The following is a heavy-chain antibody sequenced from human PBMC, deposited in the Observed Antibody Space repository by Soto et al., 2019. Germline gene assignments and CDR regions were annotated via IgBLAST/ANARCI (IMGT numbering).Heavy chain of an antibody. CDR1: GFTFSSYA. CDR2: ISGSGGST. V-gene: IGHV3-23*01. D-gene: IGHD2-8*01. J-gene: IGHJ4*02. CDR3: AKDNGYCTNGVCYKNYFDY. Sequence: GGSLRLSCAASGFTFSSYAMSWVRQAPGKGLEWVSAISGSGGSTYYADSVKGRFTISRDNSKNTLHLQMNSLRAEDTAVYYCAKDNGYCTNGVCYKNYFDYWGQGTLVTVSS.